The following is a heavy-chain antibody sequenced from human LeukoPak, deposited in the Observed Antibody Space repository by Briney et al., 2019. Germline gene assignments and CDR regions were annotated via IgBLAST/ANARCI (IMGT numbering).Heavy chain of an antibody. Sequence: PGGSLRLSCAASGFTFSSYWMHWVRPAPGKGLVWVSRINSDGSSTSYADSVKGRFTISRDNAKNTLYLQMNSLRAEDTAVYYCARGLNYYDSSGYPLGYFQHWGQGTLVTVSS. D-gene: IGHD3-22*01. CDR1: GFTFSSYW. V-gene: IGHV3-74*01. CDR3: ARGLNYYDSSGYPLGYFQH. CDR2: INSDGSST. J-gene: IGHJ1*01.